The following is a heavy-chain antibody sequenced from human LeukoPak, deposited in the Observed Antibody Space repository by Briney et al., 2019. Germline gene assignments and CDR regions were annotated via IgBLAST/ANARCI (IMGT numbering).Heavy chain of an antibody. D-gene: IGHD3-9*01. CDR1: GFTFSSYS. J-gene: IGHJ4*02. CDR2: ISSSSSYI. CDR3: ARGGLHYDILTGYYN. V-gene: IGHV3-21*01. Sequence: GGSLRLSCAASGFTFSSYSMNWVRQAPGKGLEWVSSISSSSSYIYYADSVKGRFTISRDNAKNSLYLQMNSLRAEDTAVYYCARGGLHYDILTGYYNRGQGTLVTVSS.